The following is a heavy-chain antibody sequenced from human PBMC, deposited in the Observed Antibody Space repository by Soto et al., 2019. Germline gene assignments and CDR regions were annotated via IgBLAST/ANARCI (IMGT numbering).Heavy chain of an antibody. CDR3: ARDSGLERYLDY. D-gene: IGHD1-1*01. Sequence: PGGSLRLSCAASVFTFSSYAMHWVRQAPGKGLEWVAVISYDGSNKYYADSVKGRFTISRDNSKNTLYPQMNSLRAEDTAVDYCARDSGLERYLDYWGQGTLVTVSS. V-gene: IGHV3-30-3*01. J-gene: IGHJ4*02. CDR1: VFTFSSYA. CDR2: ISYDGSNK.